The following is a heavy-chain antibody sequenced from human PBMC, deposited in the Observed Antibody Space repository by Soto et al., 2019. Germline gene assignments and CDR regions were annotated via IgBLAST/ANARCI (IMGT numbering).Heavy chain of an antibody. CDR3: AGRDCSSTSCYRSHAFDI. J-gene: IGHJ3*02. V-gene: IGHV1-18*03. CDR2: ISAYNGNT. D-gene: IGHD2-2*02. Sequence: QVQLVQSGAEVKKPGASVKVSCKASGYTFTSYGISWVRQAPGQGLERMGWISAYNGNTNYAQKLQGRVTMTTDTSTSTAYMELRSLRSDDMAVYYCAGRDCSSTSCYRSHAFDIWGQGTMVTVSS. CDR1: GYTFTSYG.